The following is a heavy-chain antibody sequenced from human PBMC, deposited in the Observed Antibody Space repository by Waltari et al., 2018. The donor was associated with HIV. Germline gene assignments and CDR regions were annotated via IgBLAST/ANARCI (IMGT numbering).Heavy chain of an antibody. J-gene: IGHJ4*02. CDR3: ARGPRVRGVIIKVDY. V-gene: IGHV4-34*01. CDR2: INHSGST. Sequence: QVQLQQWGAGLLKPSETLSLTCAVYGGSFSGYYWSWIRQPPGKGLEWIGEINHSGSTNYNPSLKSRVTISVDTSKNQFSLKLSSVTAADTAVYYCARGPRVRGVIIKVDYWGQGTLVTVSS. D-gene: IGHD3-10*01. CDR1: GGSFSGYY.